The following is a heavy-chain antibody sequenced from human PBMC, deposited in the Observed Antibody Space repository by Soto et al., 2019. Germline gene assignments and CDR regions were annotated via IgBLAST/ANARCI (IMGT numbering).Heavy chain of an antibody. J-gene: IGHJ6*02. V-gene: IGHV1-69*02. D-gene: IGHD6-19*01. CDR1: GGTFSSYT. Sequence: QVQLVQSGAEVKQPGSSVKVSCKASGGTFSSYTISWVRQAPGQGLEWMGRIIPILGIANYAQKFQGRVTIAADKYTSTAYMELSSLRSEDTAVYYCARGVSSGGALYGMDVWGQGTTVTVSS. CDR2: IIPILGIA. CDR3: ARGVSSGGALYGMDV.